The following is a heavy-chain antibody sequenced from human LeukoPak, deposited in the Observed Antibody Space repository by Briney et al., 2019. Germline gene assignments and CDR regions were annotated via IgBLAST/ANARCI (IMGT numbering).Heavy chain of an antibody. CDR3: ARDPRRYYDSSGYYLN. CDR2: INPSGGST. J-gene: IGHJ4*02. D-gene: IGHD3-22*01. Sequence: ASVKVSCKASGGTFTSYYMHWVRQAPGQGLEWMGIINPSGGSTSYAQKFQGRVTMTRDTSTSTVYMELSSLRSEDTAVYYCARDPRRYYDSSGYYLNWGQGTLVTVSS. CDR1: GGTFTSYY. V-gene: IGHV1-46*01.